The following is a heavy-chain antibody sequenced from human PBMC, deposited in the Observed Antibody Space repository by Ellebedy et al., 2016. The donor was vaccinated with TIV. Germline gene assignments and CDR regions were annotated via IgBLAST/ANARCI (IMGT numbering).Heavy chain of an antibody. D-gene: IGHD2-2*01. CDR2: IWYDGSNK. Sequence: GESLKISCAASGFTFSSYGMQWVRQAPGKGLEWVAGIWYDGSNKFYADSVKGRFTISRDNSTNTLYLQMKSLRAEDTAVFYCTRGAAAAHPGGYFDCWGQGTLVTVSS. V-gene: IGHV3-33*01. J-gene: IGHJ4*02. CDR1: GFTFSSYG. CDR3: TRGAAAAHPGGYFDC.